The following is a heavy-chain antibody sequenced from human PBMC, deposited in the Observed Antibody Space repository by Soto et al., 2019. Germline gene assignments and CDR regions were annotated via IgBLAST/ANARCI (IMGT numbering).Heavy chain of an antibody. J-gene: IGHJ3*02. Sequence: QVQLVESGGGVVRPGRSLRLSCAASGFIFSNYGMHWVRQAAGKGLEWVAVIWYDGTNKYYADSVKGRFTISRDNSNNALYLQMNSLRAEDMAVYYCARAGDIVMGTHELGAFDIWGQGTVVTVSS. CDR1: GFIFSNYG. V-gene: IGHV3-33*01. CDR3: ARAGDIVMGTHELGAFDI. CDR2: IWYDGTNK. D-gene: IGHD5-18*01.